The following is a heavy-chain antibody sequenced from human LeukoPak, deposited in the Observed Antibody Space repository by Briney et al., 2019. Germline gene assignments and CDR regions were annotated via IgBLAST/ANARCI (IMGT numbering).Heavy chain of an antibody. CDR2: IYYSGST. CDR1: GGSISSYY. V-gene: IGHV4-59*01. CDR3: ARKYYYDSSGYPTGFDP. D-gene: IGHD3-22*01. J-gene: IGHJ5*02. Sequence: SETLSLTCTVSGGSISSYYWSWIRQPPGKGLGWIGYIYYSGSTNYNPSLKSRVTISVDTSKNQFSLKLSSVTAADTAVYYCARKYYYDSSGYPTGFDPWGQRTLVTVSS.